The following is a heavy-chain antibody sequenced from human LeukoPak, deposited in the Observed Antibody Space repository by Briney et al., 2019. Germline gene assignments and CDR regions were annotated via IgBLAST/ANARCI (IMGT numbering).Heavy chain of an antibody. V-gene: IGHV3-11*01. CDR2: ISSSGSTI. CDR1: GFTFSDYY. J-gene: IGHJ6*03. D-gene: IGHD2-15*01. CDR3: ARGWGEVVAANYMDV. Sequence: PGGSLRLSSAASGFTFSDYYMSCICQAPGGRLGRVSYISSSGSTIYYADSVKGRLTISRDNAKNSLYLQMNSLRAEDTAVYYCARGWGEVVAANYMDVWGKGTTVTISS.